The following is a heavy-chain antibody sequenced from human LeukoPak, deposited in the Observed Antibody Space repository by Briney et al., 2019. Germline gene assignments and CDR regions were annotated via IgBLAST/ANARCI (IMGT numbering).Heavy chain of an antibody. CDR1: GFTVSGNY. CDR2: IYSGGTT. CDR3: AKDDAWLQYND. D-gene: IGHD5-24*01. Sequence: GGSLRLSCAVSGFTVSGNYMSWVRQAPGKGLEWVSLIYSGGTTYYVDSVKGRFTVSRDNSKNTLYLQINSLRDEDTAVYYCAKDDAWLQYNDWGQGTLVTVSS. V-gene: IGHV3-53*01. J-gene: IGHJ4*02.